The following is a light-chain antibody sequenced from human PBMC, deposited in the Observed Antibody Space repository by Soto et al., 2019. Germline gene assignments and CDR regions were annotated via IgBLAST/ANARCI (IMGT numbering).Light chain of an antibody. CDR2: GAS. CDR1: QSINSF. Sequence: EIVLTQSPGTLSLSPGEGATLSCRASQSINSFLAGYQQRRGQAPRLLIHGASNRATGIPDRFSGSGSGPDFTLTINRLEPEDFAVYYCQQYGGSPRTFGQGTKVDIK. J-gene: IGKJ1*01. V-gene: IGKV3-20*01. CDR3: QQYGGSPRT.